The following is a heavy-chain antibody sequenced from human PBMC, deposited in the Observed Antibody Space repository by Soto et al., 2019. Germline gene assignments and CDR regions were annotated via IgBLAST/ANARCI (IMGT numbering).Heavy chain of an antibody. CDR1: KFTFRTYV. D-gene: IGHD3-22*01. Sequence: QVQLVESGGGVVQPERSQRPSCEASKFTFRTYVMHWVRQAPGKGLEWVALISFDGTNQYYADSVKGRFTISRDNSKNTMYLQMNSMRPEDTAVYYCAREMIPMIMGGMSAMDVWGQGTTVTVSS. V-gene: IGHV3-30*04. CDR2: ISFDGTNQ. CDR3: AREMIPMIMGGMSAMDV. J-gene: IGHJ6*02.